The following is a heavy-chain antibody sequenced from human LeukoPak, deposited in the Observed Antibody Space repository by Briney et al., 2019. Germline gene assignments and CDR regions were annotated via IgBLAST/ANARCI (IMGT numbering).Heavy chain of an antibody. CDR3: ARSPSYYDFWSGYYTYYFDY. CDR2: IYYSGST. D-gene: IGHD3-3*01. V-gene: IGHV4-59*11. J-gene: IGHJ4*02. Sequence: SETLSLTCTVSGVSISSHYWSWVRQPPGKGLEWSGYIYYSGSTNYNPSLKSRVTISVDTSKKQFSRKRSTVAAADTAVYYCARSPSYYDFWSGYYTYYFDYWGQGTLVTVSS. CDR1: GVSISSHY.